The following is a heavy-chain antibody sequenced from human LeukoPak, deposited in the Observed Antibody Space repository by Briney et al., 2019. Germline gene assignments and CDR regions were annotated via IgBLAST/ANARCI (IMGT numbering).Heavy chain of an antibody. D-gene: IGHD3-16*02. J-gene: IGHJ4*02. CDR2: ISYDGSYK. CDR1: GFTFSNYA. CDR3: ARDFELSH. Sequence: GRSLRLSCAASGFTFSNYAMHWVRQAPGKGLEWVAVISYDGSYKFYADSVKGRFTISRDNSKDTLYLQMNSLRAEDTAVYYCARDFELSHWGQGTLVTVSS. V-gene: IGHV3-30*03.